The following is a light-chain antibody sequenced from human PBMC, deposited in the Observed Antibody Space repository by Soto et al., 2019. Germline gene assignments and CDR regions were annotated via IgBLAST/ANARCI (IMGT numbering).Light chain of an antibody. V-gene: IGKV3-15*01. CDR3: QQYNNWPPWT. J-gene: IGKJ1*01. CDR2: GAS. CDR1: QSVNSN. Sequence: EIVLTQSPATLSLSRGERATLSCRASQSVNSNLAWYQQKPGQAPRLLIYGASTRATGIPARFSGSGSGTEFTLTISSLQSEDFAVYYCQQYNNWPPWTFGQGTKV.